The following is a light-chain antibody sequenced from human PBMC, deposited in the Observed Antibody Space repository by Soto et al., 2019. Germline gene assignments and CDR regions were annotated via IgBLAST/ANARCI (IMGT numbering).Light chain of an antibody. CDR1: QSVTSSY. J-gene: IGKJ4*01. V-gene: IGKV3-20*01. CDR3: QQYGSSPLT. CDR2: GAS. Sequence: EIVLTQSPGTLSLSPGERATLSCRASQSVTSSYLAWYQQKPGQAPRLIIYGASSRATGIPDRFSGSGSRTDFTLTISRLEPEDFAVYYCQQYGSSPLTFGGGTKVEIK.